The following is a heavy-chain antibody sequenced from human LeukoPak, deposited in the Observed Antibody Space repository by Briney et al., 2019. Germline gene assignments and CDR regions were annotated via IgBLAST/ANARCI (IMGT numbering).Heavy chain of an antibody. CDR1: GGTFSSYA. D-gene: IGHD4-23*01. Sequence: SVKVSCKASGGTFSSYAISWVRQAPGQGLEWMGRIIPIFGTANYAQKFQGRVTIATDESTSTAYMELSSLRSEDTAVYYCARVGDDYGGFDIWGQGTMVSVSS. CDR2: IIPIFGTA. CDR3: ARVGDDYGGFDI. J-gene: IGHJ3*02. V-gene: IGHV1-69*05.